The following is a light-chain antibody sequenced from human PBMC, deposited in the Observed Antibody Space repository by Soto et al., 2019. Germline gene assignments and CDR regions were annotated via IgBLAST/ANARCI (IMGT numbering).Light chain of an antibody. J-gene: IGKJ1*01. Sequence: EIVLTQSPGTLSLSPGERATLSCRASQSVSSSYLAWYQQKPGQAPRLLIYGASIRATGIPDRFSGRGSGTDFTLTISRLEPEDFVVYYCQQFGSSPRGTFGQGTKVDI. CDR1: QSVSSSY. CDR2: GAS. CDR3: QQFGSSPRGT. V-gene: IGKV3-20*01.